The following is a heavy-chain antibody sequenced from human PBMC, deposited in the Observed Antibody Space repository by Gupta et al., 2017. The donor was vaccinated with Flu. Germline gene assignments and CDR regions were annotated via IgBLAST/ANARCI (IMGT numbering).Heavy chain of an antibody. D-gene: IGHD2-2*01. CDR3: AKDGPWTASCPYYCYYMDV. CDR1: GFICSSYG. CDR2: IASDGSHK. Sequence: QMQLVESGGGVVQFGTSLSLSYSAYGFICSSYGMHWVLQAQGKGLEWVADIASDGSHKDYADSVRRRFTISRDNSKNTLSLEMDSLRVEDSAVYYCAKDGPWTASCPYYCYYMDVWGKGTTVTVSS. V-gene: IGHV3-30*18. J-gene: IGHJ6*03.